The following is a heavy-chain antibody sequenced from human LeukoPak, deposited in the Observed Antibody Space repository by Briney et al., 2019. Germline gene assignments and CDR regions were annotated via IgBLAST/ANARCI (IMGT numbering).Heavy chain of an antibody. D-gene: IGHD3-10*01. CDR2: IYTSGST. Sequence: ETLSLTCTVSGGSISSYYWSWIRQPAGKGLEWIGRIYTSGSTNYNPSLKSRVTISVDTSKNQFSLKLSSVTAADTAVYYCARRRLLWFGELRPYFDYWGQGTLVTVSS. V-gene: IGHV4-4*07. CDR1: GGSISSYY. CDR3: ARRRLLWFGELRPYFDY. J-gene: IGHJ4*02.